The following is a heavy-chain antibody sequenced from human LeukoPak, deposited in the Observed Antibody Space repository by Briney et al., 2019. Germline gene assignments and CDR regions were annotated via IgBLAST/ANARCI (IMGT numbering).Heavy chain of an antibody. CDR1: GGSFSGYY. V-gene: IGHV4-34*01. D-gene: IGHD3-3*01. J-gene: IGHJ4*02. Sequence: SETLSLTCAVYGGSFSGYYWSWIRQPPGKGLEWIGEINHSGSTNYNPSLKSRVTISVDTSKNQFSLKLSSVTAADTAVYYCAREERFLEWLPPYYFDYWGQGTLVTVSS. CDR2: INHSGST. CDR3: AREERFLEWLPPYYFDY.